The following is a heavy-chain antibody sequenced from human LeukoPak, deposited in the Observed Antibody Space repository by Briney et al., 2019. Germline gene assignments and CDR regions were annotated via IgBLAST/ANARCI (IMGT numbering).Heavy chain of an antibody. Sequence: ASVKVSCKASGYTFTGYYMHWVRQAPGQGLEWMGRINPNSGGTNYAQKFQGRVTMTRDTSISTAYMELSRLRSDDTAVYYCAREAMATGMPFDYWGQGTLVTVSS. CDR3: AREAMATGMPFDY. D-gene: IGHD5-24*01. J-gene: IGHJ4*02. CDR2: INPNSGGT. CDR1: GYTFTGYY. V-gene: IGHV1-2*06.